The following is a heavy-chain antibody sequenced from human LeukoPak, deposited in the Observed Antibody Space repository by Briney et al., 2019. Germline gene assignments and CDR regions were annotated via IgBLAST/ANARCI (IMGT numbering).Heavy chain of an antibody. V-gene: IGHV3-30*04. CDR3: AKRAAAGPFDY. CDR2: ISYDGSNK. Sequence: GGSLRLSCAASGFTFSSYAMHWVRQAPGKGLEWVAVISYDGSNKYYADSVKGRFTISRDNSKNTLYLQMNSLRAEDTAVYYCAKRAAAGPFDYWGQGTLVTVSS. D-gene: IGHD6-13*01. J-gene: IGHJ4*02. CDR1: GFTFSSYA.